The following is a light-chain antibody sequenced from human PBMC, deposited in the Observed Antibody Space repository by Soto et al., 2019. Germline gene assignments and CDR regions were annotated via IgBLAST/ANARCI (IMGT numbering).Light chain of an antibody. V-gene: IGKV3-20*01. J-gene: IGKJ5*01. CDR1: QSVSSY. CDR3: QQYGSSPPIT. Sequence: IVLTQSPATLSLSPGERATVSCRASQSVSSYLAWYQQKPGQAPRLLIYDASTRATGIPDSFSGSGSGTDFTLTISRLEPEDFAVYYCQQYGSSPPITFGQGTRLEIK. CDR2: DAS.